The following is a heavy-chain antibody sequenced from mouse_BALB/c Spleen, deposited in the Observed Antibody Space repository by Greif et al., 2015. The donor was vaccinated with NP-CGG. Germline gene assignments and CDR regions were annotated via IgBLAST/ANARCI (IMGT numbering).Heavy chain of an antibody. CDR2: IYPGSGNT. CDR1: GYTFTDYY. CDR3: ASTDYRYDGVAY. D-gene: IGHD2-14*01. J-gene: IGHJ3*01. V-gene: IGHV1-77*01. Sequence: QVQLQQSGAELARPGASVKLSGKASGYTFTDYYINWVKQRTGQGLEWIGEIYPGSGNTYYNEKFKGKATLTADKSSSTAYMQLSSLTSEDSAVYFCASTDYRYDGVAYWGQGTLVTVSA.